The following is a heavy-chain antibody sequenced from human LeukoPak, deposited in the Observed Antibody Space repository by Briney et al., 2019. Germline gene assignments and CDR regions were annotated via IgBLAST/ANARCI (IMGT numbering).Heavy chain of an antibody. CDR2: IKQDGSEK. J-gene: IGHJ4*02. V-gene: IGHV3-7*04. CDR1: GFTLSNYG. D-gene: IGHD2/OR15-2a*01. Sequence: GGSLRLSCAASGFTLSNYGMTWVRQAPGKGLEWVANIKQDGSEKYYVDSVKGRFTISRDNAKNSLYLQMNSLRAEDTAVYYCARGGFYSGNWGQGTLVTVSS. CDR3: ARGGFYSGN.